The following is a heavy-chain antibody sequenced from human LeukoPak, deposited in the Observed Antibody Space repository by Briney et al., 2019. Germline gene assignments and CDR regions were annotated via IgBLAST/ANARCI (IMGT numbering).Heavy chain of an antibody. D-gene: IGHD7-27*01. CDR3: ARDLTGDDY. CDR2: ISYDGSNK. V-gene: IGHV3-30*03. Sequence: GGSLRLSCAASGFTFSSYGMHWVRQAPGKGLEWVALISYDGSNKYYADSVKGRFTISRDNSKNTLYLQMNSLRAEDTAVYYCARDLTGDDYWGQGTLVTVSS. CDR1: GFTFSSYG. J-gene: IGHJ4*02.